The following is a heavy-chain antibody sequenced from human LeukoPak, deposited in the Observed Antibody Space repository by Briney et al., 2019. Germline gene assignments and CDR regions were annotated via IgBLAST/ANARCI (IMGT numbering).Heavy chain of an antibody. Sequence: PSETLSLTCTVSGYSISSGYYWGWIRQPPGKGLEWIGSIYHSGSTYYNPSLKSRVTISVDTSKNQFSLKLSSVTAADTAVYYCARFGPHGVTPDYWGQGTLVTVSS. D-gene: IGHD2-21*02. CDR1: GYSISSGYY. CDR2: IYHSGST. V-gene: IGHV4-38-2*02. CDR3: ARFGPHGVTPDY. J-gene: IGHJ4*02.